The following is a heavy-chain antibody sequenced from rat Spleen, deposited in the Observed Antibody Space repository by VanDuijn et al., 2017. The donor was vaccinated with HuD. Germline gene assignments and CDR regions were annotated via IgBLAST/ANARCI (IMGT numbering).Heavy chain of an antibody. D-gene: IGHD5-1*01. J-gene: IGHJ2*01. CDR3: TRVEGAGSSYFDY. CDR2: ITVTGGSI. V-gene: IGHV5-20*01. CDR1: GFTFSDHH. Sequence: EVKLVESGGGLVQPGRSLKLSCAASGFTFSDHHMAWVRQAPTKGLEWVASITVTGGSIYYPDSVKGRFTISRHNTQNTLYLQMNSLRSEDTATYYCTRVEGAGSSYFDYWGQGVMVTVSS.